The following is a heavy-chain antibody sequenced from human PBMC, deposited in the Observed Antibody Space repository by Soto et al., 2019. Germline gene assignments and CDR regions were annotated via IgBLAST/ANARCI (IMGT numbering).Heavy chain of an antibody. CDR2: IIPIFGTA. V-gene: IGHV1-69*06. CDR3: AIDWNCCNTRYQDRFDP. D-gene: IGHD2-2*01. J-gene: IGHJ5*02. CDR1: GGTFSSYA. Sequence: GASVKVSCKASGGTFSSYAISWVRQAPGQGLEWMGGIIPIFGTANYAQKFQGRVTITADKSTSTAYMELSSLRSEDTAVYYCAIDWNCCNTRYQDRFDPWGQGTLVTVSS.